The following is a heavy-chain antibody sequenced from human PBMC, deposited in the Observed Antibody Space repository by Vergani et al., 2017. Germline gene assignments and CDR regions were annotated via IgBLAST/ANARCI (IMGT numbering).Heavy chain of an antibody. V-gene: IGHV3-23*01. J-gene: IGHJ6*02. Sequence: EVQLLESGGDLVQPGGSLRLSCAASGFTFNHYAMNWVRPAPGKGLEWVSGISGSGGSTYYAGSVKGRFTISRDSSKNTLYLQMNSLSARDTAAYYCAKANPRNSGYDYLYDYHAMDVWGQGTTVTVSS. D-gene: IGHD5-12*01. CDR1: GFTFNHYA. CDR3: AKANPRNSGYDYLYDYHAMDV. CDR2: ISGSGGST.